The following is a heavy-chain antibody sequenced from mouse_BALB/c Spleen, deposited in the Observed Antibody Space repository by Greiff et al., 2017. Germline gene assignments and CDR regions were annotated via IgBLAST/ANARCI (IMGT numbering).Heavy chain of an antibody. CDR3: AFITTVVAPYYFDY. CDR2: INPGSGGT. D-gene: IGHD1-1*01. Sequence: QVQLQQSGAELVRPGTSVKVSCKASGYAFTNYLIEWVKQRPGQGLEWIGVINPGSGGTNYNEKFKGKATLTADKSSSTAYMQLSSLTSDDSAVYFCAFITTVVAPYYFDYWGQGTTLTVSS. J-gene: IGHJ2*01. CDR1: GYAFTNYL. V-gene: IGHV1-54*03.